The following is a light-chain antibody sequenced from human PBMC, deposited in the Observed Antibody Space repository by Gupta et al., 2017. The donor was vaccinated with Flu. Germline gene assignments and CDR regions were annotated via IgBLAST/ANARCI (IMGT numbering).Light chain of an antibody. CDR1: QSLSDF. V-gene: IGKV1-5*03. J-gene: IGKJ4*01. Sequence: GDRITIACRASQSLSDFLAWYQQKPGKAPTLLIYMVSKLPAGVPSRFSGSGSGTEFTLTISALQPDDIATYYCQQHKSYPLTIGGGTKVEIK. CDR2: MVS. CDR3: QQHKSYPLT.